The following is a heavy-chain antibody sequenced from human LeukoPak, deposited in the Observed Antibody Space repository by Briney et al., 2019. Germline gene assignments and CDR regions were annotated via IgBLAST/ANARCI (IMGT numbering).Heavy chain of an antibody. D-gene: IGHD3-22*01. J-gene: IGHJ4*02. CDR2: ISSSSSYI. V-gene: IGHV3-21*01. CDR3: ARGSMIVVAEFDY. Sequence: PGGSLRLSCAASGFTFSSYSMNWVRQAPGKGLEWVSSISSSSSYIYYADSVKGRFTISRDNAKNSLYLQMNSLRAEDTAAYYCARGSMIVVAEFDYWGQGTLVTVSS. CDR1: GFTFSSYS.